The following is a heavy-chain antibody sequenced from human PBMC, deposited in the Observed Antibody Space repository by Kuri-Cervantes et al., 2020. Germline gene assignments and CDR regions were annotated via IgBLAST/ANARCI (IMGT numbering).Heavy chain of an antibody. D-gene: IGHD5-24*01. CDR3: ARGGDGYKIFDY. J-gene: IGHJ4*02. V-gene: IGHV4-38-2*01. CDR2: IYHSGST. CDR1: GYSISSGYY. Sequence: SETLSLTCAVSGYSISSGYYWGWIRQPPGKGLEWIGSIYHSGSTYYNTSLKSRVTISVDTSKSQFSLELSAVTAADTAVYYCARGGDGYKIFDYWGQGTLVTVSS.